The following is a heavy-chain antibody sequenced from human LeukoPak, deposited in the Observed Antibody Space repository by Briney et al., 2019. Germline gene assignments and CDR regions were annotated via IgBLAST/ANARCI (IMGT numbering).Heavy chain of an antibody. Sequence: GRSLRLSCAASGFAFSSYAMHWVRQAPGKGLEWVAVISYDGSDKYYADSVKGRFTISRDNSKNTLYLQMNSLRAEDTAVYYCARDLSSSWYYYFDYWGQGTLVTVSS. D-gene: IGHD6-13*01. CDR2: ISYDGSDK. CDR1: GFAFSSYA. CDR3: ARDLSSSWYYYFDY. V-gene: IGHV3-30*01. J-gene: IGHJ4*02.